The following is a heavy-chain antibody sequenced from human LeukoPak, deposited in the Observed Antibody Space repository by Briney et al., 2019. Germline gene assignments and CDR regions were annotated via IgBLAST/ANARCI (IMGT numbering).Heavy chain of an antibody. CDR3: GSDPNGDYVGALGY. Sequence: GGSLRLSCAVSGTTLSNYGMSWVRLAPGKGLEWVAAVTGGGGGTHFADSVKGRFTISRDNSKNTMYLQMNSLRAEDTAIYFCGSDPNGDYVGALGYWGRGALVTVSS. V-gene: IGHV3-23*01. J-gene: IGHJ4*01. CDR2: VTGGGGGT. CDR1: GTTLSNYG. D-gene: IGHD2-8*01.